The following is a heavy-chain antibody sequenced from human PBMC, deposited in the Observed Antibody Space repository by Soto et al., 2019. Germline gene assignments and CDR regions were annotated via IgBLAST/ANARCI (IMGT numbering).Heavy chain of an antibody. CDR1: ADTFTTYY. CDR2: INPGGDST. J-gene: IGHJ4*02. Sequence: QVHLVQSGADVRKPGASVKVSCKASADTFTTYYIHWVRQAPGQGLEWMGVINPGGDSTSYAQKFQGRVTVTRDTSTSTVDMELRSMRSEDTAVYYCARDLNNDYTANDYWGQGTLVTVSP. D-gene: IGHD3-16*01. V-gene: IGHV1-46*01. CDR3: ARDLNNDYTANDY.